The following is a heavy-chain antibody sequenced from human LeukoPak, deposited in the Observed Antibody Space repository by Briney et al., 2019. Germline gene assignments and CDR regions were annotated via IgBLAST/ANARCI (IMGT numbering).Heavy chain of an antibody. V-gene: IGHV1-69*05. J-gene: IGHJ5*02. Sequence: SVKVSCKASGYTFSSYAISWVRQAPGQGLEWMGGIIPIFGTANYAQKFQGRVTITTDESTSTAYMELSSLRSEDTAVYYCARANEDYYDSSGYSSWFDPWGQGTLVTVSS. CDR1: GYTFSSYA. D-gene: IGHD3-22*01. CDR3: ARANEDYYDSSGYSSWFDP. CDR2: IIPIFGTA.